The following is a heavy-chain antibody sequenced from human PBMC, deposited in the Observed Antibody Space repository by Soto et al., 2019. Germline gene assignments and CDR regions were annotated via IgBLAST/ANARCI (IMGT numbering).Heavy chain of an antibody. CDR2: IIPIFVTA. CDR3: ARARGYCSGGSCYGSYGMDV. Sequence: SVKVSCKASGGTFSSYAISWVRQAPGQGLEWMGGIIPIFVTANYAQKFQGRVTITADESTSTAYMELSSLRSEDTAVYYCARARGYCSGGSCYGSYGMDVWGQGTTVTVSS. D-gene: IGHD2-15*01. CDR1: GGTFSSYA. V-gene: IGHV1-69*13. J-gene: IGHJ6*02.